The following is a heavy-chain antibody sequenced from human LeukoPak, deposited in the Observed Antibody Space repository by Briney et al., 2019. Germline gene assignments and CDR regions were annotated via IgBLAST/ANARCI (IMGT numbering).Heavy chain of an antibody. CDR3: ARALRWSDYDY. D-gene: IGHD3-3*01. V-gene: IGHV3-53*01. CDR2: TYSGGTT. Sequence: PGGSLRLSCAASGSTVSNNYMSWVRQAPGKGLEWVSVTYSGGTTYYTDSVKGRFTISRDSSKNTLYLQMNSLRAEDTAVYYCARALRWSDYDYWGQGTLVTVSS. CDR1: GSTVSNNY. J-gene: IGHJ4*02.